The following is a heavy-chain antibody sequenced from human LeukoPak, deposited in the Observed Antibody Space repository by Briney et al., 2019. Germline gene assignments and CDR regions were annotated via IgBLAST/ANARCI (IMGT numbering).Heavy chain of an antibody. CDR3: ARARGALRFSFNDYYYYMDV. V-gene: IGHV4-59*01. CDR2: IYYSGST. CDR1: GGSISSYY. Sequence: SETLSLTCTVSGGSISSYYWSWIRQPPGKGLEWIGYIYYSGSTNYNPSLKSRVTISVDTSKNQFSLKLSSVTAADTAVYYCARARGALRFSFNDYYYYMDVWGKGTTVTVSS. J-gene: IGHJ6*03. D-gene: IGHD3-3*01.